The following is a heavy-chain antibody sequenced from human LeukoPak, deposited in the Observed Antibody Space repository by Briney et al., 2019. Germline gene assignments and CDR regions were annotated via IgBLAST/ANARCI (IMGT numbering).Heavy chain of an antibody. CDR1: GFTFSSYE. D-gene: IGHD6-13*01. Sequence: AGGSLRLSCAASGFTFSSYEMNWVRQAPGKGLEWVSYISSSGNTIYYADSVKGRFTISRDNAKNSLYLQMNSLRAEDTAVYYCARDESGSTEKRLFDYWGQGTLVTVSS. CDR2: ISSSGNTI. CDR3: ARDESGSTEKRLFDY. V-gene: IGHV3-48*03. J-gene: IGHJ4*02.